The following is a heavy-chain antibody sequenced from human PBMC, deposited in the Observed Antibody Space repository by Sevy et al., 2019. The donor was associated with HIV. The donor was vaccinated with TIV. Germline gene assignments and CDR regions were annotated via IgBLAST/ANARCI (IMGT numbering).Heavy chain of an antibody. CDR3: SRNPQGASYYYGMDV. V-gene: IGHV3-48*02. D-gene: IGHD1-26*01. Sequence: GGSLRLSCAASGFTFSSYSMKWVRQAPGKGLEWVSYISSSSSTIYYADSVKGRFTISRDNAKNSLYLQVNSLRDEDTAVYYCSRNPQGASYYYGMDVWGQGTTVTVSS. CDR2: ISSSSSTI. CDR1: GFTFSSYS. J-gene: IGHJ6*02.